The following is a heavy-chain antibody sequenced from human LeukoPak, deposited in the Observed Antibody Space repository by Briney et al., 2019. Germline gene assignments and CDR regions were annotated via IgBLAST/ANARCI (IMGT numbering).Heavy chain of an antibody. V-gene: IGHV1-69*05. CDR2: IIPIFGTA. D-gene: IGHD6-13*01. J-gene: IGHJ4*02. CDR1: GGTFSSYA. CDR3: ARGRYSSSPPFGY. Sequence: ASVKVSCKASGGTFSSYAISWVRQAPGQGLEWMGGIIPIFGTANYAQKFQGRVTITTDESTSTAYMELSSLRSEDTAVYYCARGRYSSSPPFGYWGQGTLVTVSS.